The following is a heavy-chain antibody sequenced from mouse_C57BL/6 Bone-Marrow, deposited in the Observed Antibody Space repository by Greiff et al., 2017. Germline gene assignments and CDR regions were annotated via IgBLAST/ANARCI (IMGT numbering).Heavy chain of an antibody. D-gene: IGHD2-4*01. J-gene: IGHJ2*01. CDR2: IWSGGST. Sequence: QVHVKQSGPGLVQPSQSLSITCTVSGFSLTSYGVHWVRQSPGKGLEWLGVIWSGGSTAYNAAFISRLSISKDNSKSQVFFKMNSLQADDTAIYYCARCDYGGYFDYWGQGTTLTVSS. CDR3: ARCDYGGYFDY. V-gene: IGHV2-2*01. CDR1: GFSLTSYG.